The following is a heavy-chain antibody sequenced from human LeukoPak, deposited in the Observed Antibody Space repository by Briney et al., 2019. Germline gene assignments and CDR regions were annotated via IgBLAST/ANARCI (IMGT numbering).Heavy chain of an antibody. V-gene: IGHV3-48*03. J-gene: IGHJ4*02. D-gene: IGHD1-26*01. CDR1: GFTFSSYE. CDR3: ARVVVTTINY. CDR2: ISSSGTTT. Sequence: GGSLRLSCAVSGFTFSSYEMNWVRQAPGKGLDWVSYISSSGTTTYYADSVKGRFTISRDNAKNSMYLQMNSLRAEDTAVYYCARVVVTTINYWGQGTLVTVSS.